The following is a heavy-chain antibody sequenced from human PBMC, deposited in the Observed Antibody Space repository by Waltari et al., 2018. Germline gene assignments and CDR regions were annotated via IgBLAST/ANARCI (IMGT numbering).Heavy chain of an antibody. V-gene: IGHV3-74*03. CDR3: ARDRPTPSSPGDNFDY. Sequence: EVQLVESGGGVVQPGGSLRLSCAASGFTFSGYWMHWVRHVPGKGLAWVARINEDGAIITYADFVKGRFTSSRDNAKNTLHLVMESLRVEDTAVYYCARDRPTPSSPGDNFDYWGQGALVTVSS. CDR2: INEDGAII. D-gene: IGHD6-6*01. J-gene: IGHJ4*02. CDR1: GFTFSGYW.